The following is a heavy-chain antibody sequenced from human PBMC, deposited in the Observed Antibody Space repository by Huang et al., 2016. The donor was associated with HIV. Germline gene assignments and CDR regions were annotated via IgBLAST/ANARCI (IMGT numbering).Heavy chain of an antibody. Sequence: QIQLMQSGPELKQPGASVKVSCKASGYTFTSYGITGVRQAPGQGPEWMGWISGSSGDTEYAQKFQGRVTLTTDTSTNIAYMELRSLRSDDTAKYYCARDPKYHRIGYYRQRRGIDIWGQGTMVIVSS. D-gene: IGHD3-22*01. V-gene: IGHV1-18*01. J-gene: IGHJ3*02. CDR1: GYTFTSYG. CDR2: ISGSSGDT. CDR3: ARDPKYHRIGYYRQRRGIDI.